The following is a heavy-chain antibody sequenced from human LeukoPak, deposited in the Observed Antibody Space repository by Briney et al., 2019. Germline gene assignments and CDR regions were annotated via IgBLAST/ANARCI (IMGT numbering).Heavy chain of an antibody. CDR1: GFSVTDNY. D-gene: IGHD3-22*01. J-gene: IGHJ4*02. CDR3: ARGSEYVDTSAPGGFDY. V-gene: IGHV3-53*01. CDR2: IYTGDTK. Sequence: GGSLRLSCIVSGFSVTDNYMSWVRQAPGRGLEWLSIIYTGDTKYYADSVKGRFTISRDISKNTVFLQMNSLRADDTAVYYCARGSEYVDTSAPGGFDYWGQGTLVTVSS.